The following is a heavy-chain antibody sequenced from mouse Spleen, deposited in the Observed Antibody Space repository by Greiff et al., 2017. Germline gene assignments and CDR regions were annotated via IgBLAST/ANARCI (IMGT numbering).Heavy chain of an antibody. D-gene: IGHD3-1*01. CDR1: GYTFTSYW. J-gene: IGHJ3*01. CDR3: TIQGYSSAY. CDR2: INPSNGGT. V-gene: IGHV1S16*01. Sequence: QVQLQQPGAELVKPGASVKLSCKASGYTFTSYWMHWVKQRPGQGLEWIGEINPSNGGTNYNEKFKRKATLTVDKSSSTAYMQLSSLTSEDSALFYCTIQGYSSAYWGQRTLVPVSA.